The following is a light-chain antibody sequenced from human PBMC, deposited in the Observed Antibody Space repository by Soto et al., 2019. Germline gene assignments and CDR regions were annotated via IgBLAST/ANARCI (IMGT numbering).Light chain of an antibody. CDR2: DAS. V-gene: IGKV1-5*01. CDR3: HQYNSYHT. CDR1: QSVNSW. J-gene: IGKJ4*01. Sequence: DIQMTQSPCTLSASVGDRVTITCRASQSVNSWLAWYQQRPGKAHTLLIYDASTLESGVPSRFSVSGSGTEFTLTISSLQPDDFSTYYCHQYNSYHTFGGGTKV.